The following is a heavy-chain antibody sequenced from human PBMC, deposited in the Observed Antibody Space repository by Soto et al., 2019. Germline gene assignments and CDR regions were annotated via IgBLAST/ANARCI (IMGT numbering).Heavy chain of an antibody. D-gene: IGHD6-13*01. V-gene: IGHV4-34*01. J-gene: IGHJ5*02. CDR2: INHSGST. CDR1: GGSFSGYY. CDR3: ARGGRAAAGTGWFDP. Sequence: KTSETLSLTCAVYGGSFSGYYWSWIRQPPGKGLEWIGEINHSGSTNYNPSLKSRVTISVDTSKNQFSLKLSSVTAADTAVYYCARGGRAAAGTGWFDPWGQGTQVTVSS.